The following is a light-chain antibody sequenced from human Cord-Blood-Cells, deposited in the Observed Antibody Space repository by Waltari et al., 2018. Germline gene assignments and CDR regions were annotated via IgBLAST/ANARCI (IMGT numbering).Light chain of an antibody. CDR1: SSDVGGYNY. J-gene: IGLJ2*01. Sequence: QSALTQPDSVSGSPGQSLTITCTGPSSDVGGYNYVSWYQQHPGKAPKLMIYGVSNRPTGVSNRVSGSKSGNTASLTSSGLQAEDEADYYCSSYTSSSTLVFGGGTKLTVL. CDR2: GVS. CDR3: SSYTSSSTLV. V-gene: IGLV2-14*01.